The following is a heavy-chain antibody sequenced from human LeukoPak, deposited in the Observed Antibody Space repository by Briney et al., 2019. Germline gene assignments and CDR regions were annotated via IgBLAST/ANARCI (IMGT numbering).Heavy chain of an antibody. CDR1: GFTFSSYA. CDR2: ISYDGSNK. CDR3: ARDGGYSSGWYDFDY. D-gene: IGHD6-13*01. V-gene: IGHV3-30*04. Sequence: GGSLRLSCAASGFTFSSYAMHWVRQAPGKGLEWVAVISYDGSNKYYADSVKGRFTISRDNSKNTLYLQMNSLRAEDTAVYYCARDGGYSSGWYDFDYWGQGTLVTVSS. J-gene: IGHJ4*02.